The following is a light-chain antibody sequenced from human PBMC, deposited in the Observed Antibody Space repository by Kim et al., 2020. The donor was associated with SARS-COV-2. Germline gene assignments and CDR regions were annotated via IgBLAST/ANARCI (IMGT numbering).Light chain of an antibody. CDR2: TSN. CDR3: ASWDDRLNGWV. CDR1: RTNIASNS. V-gene: IGLV1-44*01. J-gene: IGLJ3*02. Sequence: GQRVTGSCSGSRTNIASNSVDWFQPLPGTAPKLLIHTSNQRPSGVPDRFSGFKSGTSASLAISGLQSEDEADYYCASWDDRLNGWVFGGGTKVTVL.